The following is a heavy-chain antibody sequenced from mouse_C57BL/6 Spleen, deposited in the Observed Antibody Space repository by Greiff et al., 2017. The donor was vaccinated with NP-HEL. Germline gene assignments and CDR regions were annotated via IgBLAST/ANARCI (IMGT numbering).Heavy chain of an antibody. J-gene: IGHJ2*01. CDR3: ARRDTLYYFDY. CDR2: IYPGDGDT. Sequence: VQLVESGAELVKPGASVKISCKASGYAFSSYWMNWVKQRPGKGLEWIGQIYPGDGDTNYNGKFKGKATLTADKSSSTAYMQLSSLTSEDSAVYFCARRDTLYYFDYWGQGTTLTVSS. V-gene: IGHV1-80*01. CDR1: GYAFSSYW.